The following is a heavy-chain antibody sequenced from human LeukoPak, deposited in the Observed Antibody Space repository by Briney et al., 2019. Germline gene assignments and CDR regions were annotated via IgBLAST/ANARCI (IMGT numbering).Heavy chain of an antibody. Sequence: PGGSLRLSCAASGFTFDDYGMSWVRHAPGKGLEWVSGINWNGGSTGYADSVKGRFTISRDNAKNSLYLQMNSLRAEDTALYYCAKDIGSSSWFYFDYWGQGTLVTVSS. CDR1: GFTFDDYG. J-gene: IGHJ4*02. CDR3: AKDIGSSSWFYFDY. V-gene: IGHV3-20*04. D-gene: IGHD6-13*01. CDR2: INWNGGST.